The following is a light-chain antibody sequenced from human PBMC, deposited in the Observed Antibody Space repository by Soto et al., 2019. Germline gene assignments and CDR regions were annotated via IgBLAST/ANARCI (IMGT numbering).Light chain of an antibody. CDR1: QSVNSNY. V-gene: IGKV3-20*01. CDR2: VAS. J-gene: IGKJ2*01. CDR3: QQYGSSPYI. Sequence: EIVLTQSPGTLSLSPGERATLSCRASQSVNSNYLAWYQQKVGQAPRLLIYVASNRATGIPDRFSGSGSGTDFTLTISRLEPEDFAVYYCQQYGSSPYIFGQGTKLEIK.